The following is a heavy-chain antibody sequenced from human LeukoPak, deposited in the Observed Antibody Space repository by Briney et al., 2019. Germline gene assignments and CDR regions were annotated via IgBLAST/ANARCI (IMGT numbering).Heavy chain of an antibody. CDR3: AKNGGYSYGSLLDY. CDR1: GLTFTGYA. Sequence: GGSLRLSCAASGLTFTGYAMSWVRQAPGKGLEWVSAISGSGGSTYYADSVKGRFTISRDNSKNTLYLQMNSLRAEDTAVYYCAKNGGYSYGSLLDYWGQGTLVTVSS. V-gene: IGHV3-23*01. CDR2: ISGSGGST. D-gene: IGHD5-18*01. J-gene: IGHJ4*02.